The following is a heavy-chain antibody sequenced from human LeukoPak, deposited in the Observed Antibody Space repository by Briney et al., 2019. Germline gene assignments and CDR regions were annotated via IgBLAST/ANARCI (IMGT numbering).Heavy chain of an antibody. CDR3: ARGYDTGSYYRH. Sequence: KPSETLSLTCTVYGGSFSGYYWSWIRQPPGKGLEWIGEINHSGSTNYNPSLKSRVTISVDTSKNQFSLELSSVISADTAVYYCARGYDTGSYYRHWGQGTLVNVSS. J-gene: IGHJ4*02. CDR2: INHSGST. D-gene: IGHD3-10*01. V-gene: IGHV4-34*01. CDR1: GGSFSGYY.